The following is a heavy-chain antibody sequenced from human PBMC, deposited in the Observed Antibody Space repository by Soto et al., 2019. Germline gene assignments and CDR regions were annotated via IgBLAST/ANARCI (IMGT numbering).Heavy chain of an antibody. CDR1: GGSLRNYG. V-gene: IGHV1-69*13. D-gene: IGHD4-17*01. CDR3: ARGHATKIVVTTYYAMDV. J-gene: IGHJ6*02. CDR2: IIPVFGTA. Sequence: ASVRVSCKASGGSLRNYGISWVRQAPGQGLEWMGGIIPVFGTANYAQKFQGRVTITADESTNIVYMDVTSLRSEDTAVYYCARGHATKIVVTTYYAMDVWGQGTTVTVSS.